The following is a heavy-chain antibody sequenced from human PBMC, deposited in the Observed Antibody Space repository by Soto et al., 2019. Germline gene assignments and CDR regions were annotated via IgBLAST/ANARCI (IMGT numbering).Heavy chain of an antibody. CDR2: INHSGST. CDR1: GGSFSGYF. J-gene: IGHJ6*03. V-gene: IGHV4-34*01. Sequence: PSETLSLTCAVYGGSFSGYFWSWIRQSPGKGLEWIGEINHSGSTNFNPSLKSRVTISVDMSKNQFSLKLNSLTAADTAVYYCEKSAPPPPRGEVHSYYMDVWGKGTPVTVSS. CDR3: EKSAPPPPRGEVHSYYMDV. D-gene: IGHD3-16*01.